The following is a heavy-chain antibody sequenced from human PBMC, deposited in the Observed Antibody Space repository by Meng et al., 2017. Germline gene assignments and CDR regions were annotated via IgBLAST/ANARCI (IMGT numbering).Heavy chain of an antibody. CDR2: INPNSGGT. Sequence: QGRLVQSGAEVKKPGASGKVSCKASGYTFTGYYMHWVRQAPGQGLEWMGRINPNSGGTNYAQKFQGRVTMTRDTSISTAYMELSRLRSDDTAVYYGARGDWGSLSFDYWGQGTLVTVSS. V-gene: IGHV1-2*06. CDR1: GYTFTGYY. D-gene: IGHD7-27*01. CDR3: ARGDWGSLSFDY. J-gene: IGHJ4*02.